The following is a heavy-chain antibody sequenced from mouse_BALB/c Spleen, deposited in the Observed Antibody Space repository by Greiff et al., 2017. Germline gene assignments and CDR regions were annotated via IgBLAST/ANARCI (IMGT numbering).Heavy chain of an antibody. CDR3: ARSDYYGNYDAMDY. CDR2: IYPGDGDT. D-gene: IGHD2-1*01. V-gene: IGHV1-80*01. Sequence: VQLQQSGAELVRPGSSVKISCKASGYAFSSYWMNWVKQRPGQGLEWIGQIYPGDGDTNYNGKFKGKATLTADKSSSTAYMQLSSLTSEDSAVYFCARSDYYGNYDAMDYWGQGTSVTVSS. J-gene: IGHJ4*01. CDR1: GYAFSSYW.